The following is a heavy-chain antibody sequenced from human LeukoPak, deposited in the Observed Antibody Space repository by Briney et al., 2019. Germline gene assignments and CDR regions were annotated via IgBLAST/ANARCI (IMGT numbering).Heavy chain of an antibody. CDR1: GVTFEDYV. V-gene: IGHV3-9*01. Sequence: PGGSLRLSCGAWGVTFEDYVKQGVRDARGEGVEGGGGISWNSGSIGYAYSVTRRFTISRDNAKNSLYLQMNSLRAEDTALYYCAKAMAPVGIDYYYGMDVWGQGTTVTVSS. CDR3: AKAMAPVGIDYYYGMDV. D-gene: IGHD7-27*01. CDR2: ISWNSGSI. J-gene: IGHJ6*02.